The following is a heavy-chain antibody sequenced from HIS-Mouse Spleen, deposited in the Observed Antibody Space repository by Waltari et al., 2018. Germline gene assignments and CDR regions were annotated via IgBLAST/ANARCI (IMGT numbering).Heavy chain of an antibody. CDR2: IYYSGST. CDR3: AREIPYSSSWYDWYFDL. V-gene: IGHV4-39*07. D-gene: IGHD6-13*01. CDR1: GGPISSSSYY. Sequence: QLQLQESDPGLVKPSETLSLTCTVPGGPISSSSYYWCRIRQPPGKGLEWIGSIYYSGSTYYNPSLKSRVTISVDTSKNQFSLKLSSVTAADTAVYYCAREIPYSSSWYDWYFDLWGRGTLVTVSS. J-gene: IGHJ2*01.